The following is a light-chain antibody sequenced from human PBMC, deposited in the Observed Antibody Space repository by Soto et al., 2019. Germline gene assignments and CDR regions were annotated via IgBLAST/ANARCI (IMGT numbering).Light chain of an antibody. Sequence: QSVLTQPPSVSGAPGQRVTISCTGSSSNIGAGYDVHWYQQLPGTAPKVFIYGNSNRPSGVPDRFSGSRSGTSASLAITGLQAEDEADYYCQSYDSSLSGSVVFGGGTKVTVL. J-gene: IGLJ2*01. CDR1: SSNIGAGYD. V-gene: IGLV1-40*01. CDR2: GNS. CDR3: QSYDSSLSGSVV.